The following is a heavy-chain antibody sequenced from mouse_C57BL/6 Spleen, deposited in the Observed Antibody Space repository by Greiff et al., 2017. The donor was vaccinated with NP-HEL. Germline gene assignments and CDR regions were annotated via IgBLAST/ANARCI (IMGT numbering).Heavy chain of an antibody. CDR2: INPNNGGT. D-gene: IGHD3-2*02. CDR3: AREGAAQATNYYAMDY. CDR1: GYTFTDYN. J-gene: IGHJ4*01. V-gene: IGHV1-18*01. Sequence: VQLQQSGPELVKPGASVKIPCKASGYTFTDYNMDWVKQSHGKSLEWIGDINPNNGGTIYNQKFKGKATLTVDKSSSTAYMELRSLTSEDTAVYYCAREGAAQATNYYAMDYWGQGTSVTVSS.